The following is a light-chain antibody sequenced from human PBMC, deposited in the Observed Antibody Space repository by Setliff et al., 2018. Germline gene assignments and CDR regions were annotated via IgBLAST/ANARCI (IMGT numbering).Light chain of an antibody. V-gene: IGLV2-14*01. CDR2: DVS. CDR3: SSYTSSSSYV. J-gene: IGLJ1*01. Sequence: ALTQPASVSGSPGQSITISCTGTSSDVGGYNYVSWYQQHPGKAPKLMIYDVSKRPSGVSNRFSGSKSGNTASLTISGLQAEDEADYYCSSYTSSSSYVFGTGTKVTVL. CDR1: SSDVGGYNY.